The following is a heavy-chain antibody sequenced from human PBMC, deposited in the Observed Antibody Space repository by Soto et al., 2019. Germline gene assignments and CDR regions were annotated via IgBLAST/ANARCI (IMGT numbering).Heavy chain of an antibody. CDR1: GYTFTGYY. V-gene: IGHV1-2*02. D-gene: IGHD3-3*01. Sequence: ASVKVSCKASGYTFTGYYMHWVRQAPGQGLQWMGWINPNSGGTNYAQKFQGRVTMTRDTSISTAYMELSRLRSDDTAVYYCARDNYDFWSGYRQNYGMDVWGQGTTVTVSS. J-gene: IGHJ6*02. CDR3: ARDNYDFWSGYRQNYGMDV. CDR2: INPNSGGT.